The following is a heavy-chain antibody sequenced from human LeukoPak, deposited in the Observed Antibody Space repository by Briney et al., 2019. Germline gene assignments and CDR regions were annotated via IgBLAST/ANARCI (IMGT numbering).Heavy chain of an antibody. CDR2: ISGSGGST. J-gene: IGHJ6*03. V-gene: IGHV3-23*01. Sequence: GGSLRLSCAASGFTFSSYAMSWVRQAPGKGLEWVSAISGSGGSTYYADSVKGRFTISRDNSKNTLYPQMNSLRAEDTAVYYCAKEGDYVWGDYYYYMDVWGKGTTVTVSS. CDR1: GFTFSSYA. CDR3: AKEGDYVWGDYYYYMDV. D-gene: IGHD3-16*01.